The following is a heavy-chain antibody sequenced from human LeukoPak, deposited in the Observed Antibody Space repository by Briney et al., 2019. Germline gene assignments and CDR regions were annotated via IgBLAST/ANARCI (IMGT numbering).Heavy chain of an antibody. CDR2: ISTYNGNR. D-gene: IGHD4-11*01. Sequence: ASVKVSCKASGYTFTSYGISWVRQAPGQGLEWMGWISTYNGNRNYAQKFQGRVSMTIDTSTRTTYMDLSSLRSDDTAVYFCARNFYSNYLGVDYWGQGTLVTASS. V-gene: IGHV1-18*01. CDR3: ARNFYSNYLGVDY. J-gene: IGHJ4*02. CDR1: GYTFTSYG.